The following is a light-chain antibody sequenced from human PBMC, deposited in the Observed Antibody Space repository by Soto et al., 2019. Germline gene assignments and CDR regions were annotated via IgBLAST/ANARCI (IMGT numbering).Light chain of an antibody. CDR3: QQYDTWPPMYT. Sequence: EIVMTQSPATLSVSPGGRATLSCRASHSVSDNLAWYQQKPGQPPRLLIYGASTRATGIPARFSGSGSGTEFTLTISSLQSEDFAVYYCQQYDTWPPMYTFGQGTNLEIK. CDR1: HSVSDN. J-gene: IGKJ2*01. V-gene: IGKV3-15*01. CDR2: GAS.